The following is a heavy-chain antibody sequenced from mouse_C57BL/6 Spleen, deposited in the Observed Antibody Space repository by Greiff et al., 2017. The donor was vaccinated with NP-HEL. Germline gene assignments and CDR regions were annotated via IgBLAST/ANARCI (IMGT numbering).Heavy chain of an antibody. CDR1: GYTFTDYE. CDR2: IDPETGGT. V-gene: IGHV1-15*01. D-gene: IGHD1-1*01. J-gene: IGHJ4*01. Sequence: QVQLKESGAELVRPGASVTLSCKASGYTFTDYEMHWVKQTPVHGLEWIGAIDPETGGTAYNQKFKGKAILTADKSSSTAYMELRSLTSEDSAVYYCVHPQFITRMDYWGQGTSVTVSS. CDR3: VHPQFITRMDY.